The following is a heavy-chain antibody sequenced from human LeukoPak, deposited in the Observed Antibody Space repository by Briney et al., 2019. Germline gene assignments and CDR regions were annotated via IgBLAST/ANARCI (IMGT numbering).Heavy chain of an antibody. CDR2: INHSGST. CDR1: GGSFSDYY. J-gene: IGHJ2*01. D-gene: IGHD2-21*02. CDR3: ASCSDNCYLRYFDL. Sequence: SQTLSLTCAVYGGSFSDYYWSWIRQPPGRGLEWIGEINHSGSTNYNPSLKSRVTISVDTSKNQFSLKLSSVTAADTAVYYCASCSDNCYLRYFDLWGRGTLVTVSS. V-gene: IGHV4-34*01.